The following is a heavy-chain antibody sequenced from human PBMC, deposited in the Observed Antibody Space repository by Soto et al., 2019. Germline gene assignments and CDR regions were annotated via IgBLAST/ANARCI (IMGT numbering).Heavy chain of an antibody. CDR1: GYTFTNYN. J-gene: IGHJ3*02. V-gene: IGHV1-8*01. CDR3: ARARQTTTWPAFDI. Sequence: ASVKVSCKASGYTFTNYNINWVRQATGQGLEWMGWMNGNSGNTGYAQSFQGRVTMTRHTSINTAYMELSSLTSEDTAVYFCARARQTTTWPAFDIWGQGTMVTVSS. D-gene: IGHD1-1*01. CDR2: MNGNSGNT.